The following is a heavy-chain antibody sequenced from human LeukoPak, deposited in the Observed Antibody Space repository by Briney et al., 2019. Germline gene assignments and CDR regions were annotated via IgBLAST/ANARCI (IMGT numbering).Heavy chain of an antibody. CDR1: GFTFSSYA. J-gene: IGHJ4*02. V-gene: IGHV3-30-3*01. CDR3: ARDQYAVDGGYFDY. CDR2: ISYDGSNK. Sequence: PGRSLRLSCAASGFTFSSYAMHWVRQAPGKGLEWVAVISYDGSNKYYADSVKGRFTISRDNSKNTLYLQMNSLRAEDTAVYYCARDQYAVDGGYFDYWGQGTLVTVSS. D-gene: IGHD6-19*01.